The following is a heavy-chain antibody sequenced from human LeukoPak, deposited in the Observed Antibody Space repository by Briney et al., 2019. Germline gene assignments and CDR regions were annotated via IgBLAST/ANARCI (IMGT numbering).Heavy chain of an antibody. CDR2: ISPSNGNT. Sequence: ASVKVSCKASGYTFRSYSISWVRQAPGQGLEWMGWISPSNGNTNYAQKLQDRVTMTTDTSTRTVYMELRSLRSDDTAVYYCARYSGWELQQFYFDHWGQGTLVTVSS. D-gene: IGHD1-26*01. J-gene: IGHJ4*02. V-gene: IGHV1-18*04. CDR3: ARYSGWELQQFYFDH. CDR1: GYTFRSYS.